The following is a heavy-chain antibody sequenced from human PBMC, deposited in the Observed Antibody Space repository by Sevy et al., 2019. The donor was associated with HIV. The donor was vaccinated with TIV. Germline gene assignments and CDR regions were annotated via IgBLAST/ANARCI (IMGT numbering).Heavy chain of an antibody. CDR3: TKDYNEYRDAFDI. V-gene: IGHV3-15*01. Sequence: GGSLRLSCAASGFTFSNAWMSWVRQAPGKGLEWVGRIRSKVDGGTTDYAAPVKGRFTISRDDSKNTLHLQMNSLQTEDTAAYYCTKDYNEYRDAFDIWGQGTMVTVSS. J-gene: IGHJ3*02. CDR1: GFTFSNAW. D-gene: IGHD2-2*01. CDR2: IRSKVDGGTT.